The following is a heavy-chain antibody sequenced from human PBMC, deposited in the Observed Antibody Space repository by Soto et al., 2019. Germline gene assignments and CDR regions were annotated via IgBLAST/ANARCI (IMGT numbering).Heavy chain of an antibody. Sequence: SETLSLTCTVSGGSISSSSYYWGWIRQPPGKGLEWIGSIYYSGSTYYNPSLKSRVTISVDTSKNQFSLKLSSVTAADTAVYYCARQKFLEWLNWFDPWGQGTLVTVSS. CDR2: IYYSGST. D-gene: IGHD3-3*01. CDR1: GGSISSSSYY. J-gene: IGHJ5*02. CDR3: ARQKFLEWLNWFDP. V-gene: IGHV4-39*01.